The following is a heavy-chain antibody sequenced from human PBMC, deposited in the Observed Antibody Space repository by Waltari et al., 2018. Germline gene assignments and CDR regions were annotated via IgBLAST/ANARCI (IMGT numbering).Heavy chain of an antibody. CDR3: ARGPYDFWSGYTYYFDY. CDR2: IIPILGIA. D-gene: IGHD3-3*01. CDR1: GGTFSSYA. J-gene: IGHJ4*02. Sequence: QVQLVQSGAEVTKPGSSVTVSCKASGGTFSSYAITWVRQAPGQGLEWMGRIIPILGIANYAQKFQGRVTITADKSTSTAYMELSSLRSEDTAVYYCARGPYDFWSGYTYYFDYWGQGTLVTVSS. V-gene: IGHV1-69*09.